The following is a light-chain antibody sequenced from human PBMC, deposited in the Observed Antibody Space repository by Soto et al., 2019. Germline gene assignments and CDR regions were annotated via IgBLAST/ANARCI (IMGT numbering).Light chain of an antibody. CDR2: AAS. CDR3: QQSYSTPWT. V-gene: IGKV1-39*01. Sequence: DIQMTQSPSSLSAPVGDRVTITCRASQSISTFLNWYQLKPGKAPKLLIYAASTLQGGVPSGFSGSGSGTDFTLTISNLQPEDFATYYCQQSYSTPWTFGQGTQVEIK. CDR1: QSISTF. J-gene: IGKJ1*01.